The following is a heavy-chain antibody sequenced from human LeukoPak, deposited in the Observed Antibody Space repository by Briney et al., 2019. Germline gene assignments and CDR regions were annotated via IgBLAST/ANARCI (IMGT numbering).Heavy chain of an antibody. Sequence: SETLSLTCTVSGGSISSRSYYWGWIRQPPRKGLEWIGSMFYSGTTYYNPSLESRVTMSVDTSKNQFSLKLSSVTAADTAVHYCVRRIAVAGTIDYWGQGILVTVSS. CDR2: MFYSGTT. D-gene: IGHD6-19*01. J-gene: IGHJ4*02. V-gene: IGHV4-39*01. CDR1: GGSISSRSYY. CDR3: VRRIAVAGTIDY.